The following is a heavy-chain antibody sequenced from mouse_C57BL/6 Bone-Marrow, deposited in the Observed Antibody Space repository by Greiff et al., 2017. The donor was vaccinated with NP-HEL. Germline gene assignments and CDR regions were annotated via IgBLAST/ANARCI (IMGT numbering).Heavy chain of an antibody. D-gene: IGHD1-1*01. Sequence: VQLQQSGADLARPGASVKLSCKASGYTFTSYGISWVKQRTGQGLEWIGEIYPRSGNTYYNEKFKGKATLTADKSSSTAYMELRSLTSEDSAVYFCARRPTVVARGFAYWGQGTLVTVSA. CDR3: ARRPTVVARGFAY. CDR1: GYTFTSYG. J-gene: IGHJ3*01. V-gene: IGHV1-81*01. CDR2: IYPRSGNT.